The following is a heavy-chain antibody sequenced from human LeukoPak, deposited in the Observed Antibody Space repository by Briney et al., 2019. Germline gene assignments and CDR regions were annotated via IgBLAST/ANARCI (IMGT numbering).Heavy chain of an antibody. J-gene: IGHJ5*02. V-gene: IGHV3-23*01. CDR1: GFSFSNYA. CDR2: ISGSGGNT. Sequence: AGGSLRLSCAASGFSFSNYAMSWVRQAPGKGLEWVSGISGSGGNTYYADSVKGRFTISRDNSKNTLYLQMNSLRAEDTAVYYCAKARQDLYYDFWSGPEDNWFDPWGQGTLVTVSS. D-gene: IGHD3-3*01. CDR3: AKARQDLYYDFWSGPEDNWFDP.